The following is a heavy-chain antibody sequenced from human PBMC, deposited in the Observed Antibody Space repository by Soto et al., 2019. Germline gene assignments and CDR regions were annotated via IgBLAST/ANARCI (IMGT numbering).Heavy chain of an antibody. Sequence: SVKVSCKASGGTFSSYAISWVRQAPGQGLEWMGGIIPIFGTANYAQKFQGRVTITADESTSTAYMELSSLRSEDTAVYYCARVAGLDIVVGPAANPYYYYGMDVWRQGTTVTV. V-gene: IGHV1-69*13. D-gene: IGHD2-2*03. CDR3: ARVAGLDIVVGPAANPYYYYGMDV. CDR1: GGTFSSYA. CDR2: IIPIFGTA. J-gene: IGHJ6*02.